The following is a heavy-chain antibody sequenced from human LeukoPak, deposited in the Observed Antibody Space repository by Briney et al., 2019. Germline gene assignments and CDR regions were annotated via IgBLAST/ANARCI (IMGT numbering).Heavy chain of an antibody. V-gene: IGHV3-23*01. Sequence: PGGSLRLSCAASGFTFSSYAMSWARQAPGKGLEWVSGISGSDRSTYYADSVKGRFTISRDSSKNTLYLQMSSLRVEDTAVYYCAKDKFWSGFTFDYWGQGTLVTVSS. J-gene: IGHJ4*02. CDR3: AKDKFWSGFTFDY. D-gene: IGHD3-3*01. CDR1: GFTFSSYA. CDR2: ISGSDRST.